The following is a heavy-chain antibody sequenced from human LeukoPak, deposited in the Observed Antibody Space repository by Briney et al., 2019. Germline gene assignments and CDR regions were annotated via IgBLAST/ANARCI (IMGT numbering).Heavy chain of an antibody. J-gene: IGHJ4*02. CDR1: GFTFSTYW. Sequence: GGSLRLSCAASGFTFSTYWMHWVRLPPGKGPLWVSHINGDGTTTNYADSVKGRFTISRDNAKNTLYLQMNSLRAEDTAVYYCTRARGNSYGYFDQWGQGTLVTVSS. D-gene: IGHD5-18*01. V-gene: IGHV3-74*01. CDR3: TRARGNSYGYFDQ. CDR2: INGDGTTT.